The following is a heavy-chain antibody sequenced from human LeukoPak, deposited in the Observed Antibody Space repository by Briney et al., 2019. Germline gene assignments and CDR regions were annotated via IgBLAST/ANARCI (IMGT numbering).Heavy chain of an antibody. Sequence: SVKVSCKASGGTFSSYAISWVRQAPGQGLEWMGRIIPIFGTANYAQMFEGRVTITTDESTSTAYMAVSSLRSEDTAVYYCARDDDSSGYYYNWGQGTLVTVSS. J-gene: IGHJ4*02. V-gene: IGHV1-69*05. D-gene: IGHD3-22*01. CDR3: ARDDDSSGYYYN. CDR2: IIPIFGTA. CDR1: GGTFSSYA.